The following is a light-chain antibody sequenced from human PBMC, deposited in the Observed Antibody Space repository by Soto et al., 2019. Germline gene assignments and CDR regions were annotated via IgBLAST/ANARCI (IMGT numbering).Light chain of an antibody. CDR2: GAS. CDR1: QSVTSSY. J-gene: IGKJ1*01. Sequence: EIVLTQSPGTLSLSPGERATLSCRASQSVTSSYLAWYQQKPGQAPRLVMYGASIRTSGIPDRFSGSGSGTDFTLTISRLESEDFAVYYCQQYVRAPWTFGQGTKVDSK. CDR3: QQYVRAPWT. V-gene: IGKV3-20*01.